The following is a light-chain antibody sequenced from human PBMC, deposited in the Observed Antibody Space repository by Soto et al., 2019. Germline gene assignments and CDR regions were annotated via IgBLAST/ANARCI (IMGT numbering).Light chain of an antibody. CDR2: GNS. CDR1: SSNIGARYD. J-gene: IGLJ1*01. CDR3: QSYDSSLSGYV. V-gene: IGLV1-40*01. Sequence: QSVLTQPPSVSGAPGQRVTISCTGSSSNIGARYDVHWYQQLPGTAPKLLIYGNSNRPSGVPDRFSGSKSGTSASLAITGLQAEDEADYCCQSYDSSLSGYVFGTGTKVTVL.